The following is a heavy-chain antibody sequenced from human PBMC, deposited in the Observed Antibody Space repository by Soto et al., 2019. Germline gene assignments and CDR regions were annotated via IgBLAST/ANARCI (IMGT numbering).Heavy chain of an antibody. CDR3: TRPLYCSSTSCWYYGMDV. CDR2: IRSKANSYAT. Sequence: GGSLRLSCAASGFTFSGSAMHWVRQASGKGLEWVGRIRSKANSYATAYAASVKGRFTISRDDSKNTAYLQMNSLKTEDTAVYYCTRPLYCSSTSCWYYGMDVWGQGTTVTVSS. D-gene: IGHD2-2*01. V-gene: IGHV3-73*01. CDR1: GFTFSGSA. J-gene: IGHJ6*02.